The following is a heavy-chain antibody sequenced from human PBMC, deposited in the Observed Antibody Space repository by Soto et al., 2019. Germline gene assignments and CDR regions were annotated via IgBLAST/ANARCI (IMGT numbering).Heavy chain of an antibody. J-gene: IGHJ4*02. Sequence: SETLSLTCTVSGGSIDSYYWTWIRQPPGKGLEWIGYVYYTGTTTYSPSLKSRVTISVDTSMNQISLKLSSVTAADTAVYYCGRKRGSRLLWFGELFGLGYFDYWGQGTLVTVSS. CDR3: GRKRGSRLLWFGELFGLGYFDY. V-gene: IGHV4-59*08. D-gene: IGHD3-10*01. CDR2: VYYTGTT. CDR1: GGSIDSYY.